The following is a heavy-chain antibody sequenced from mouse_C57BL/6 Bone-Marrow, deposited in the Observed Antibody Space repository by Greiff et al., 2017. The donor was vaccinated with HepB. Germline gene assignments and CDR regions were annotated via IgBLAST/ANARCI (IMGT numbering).Heavy chain of an antibody. D-gene: IGHD1-1*01. V-gene: IGHV5-12*01. CDR1: GFTFSDYY. CDR2: ISNGGGST. CDR3: ARREVLRDYAMDY. Sequence: EVQGVESGGGLVQPGGSLKLSCAASGFTFSDYYMYWVRQTPEKRLEWVAYISNGGGSTYYPATVKGRFTISRDNAKNTLYLQMSRLKSEDTAMYYCARREVLRDYAMDYWGQGTSVTVSS. J-gene: IGHJ4*01.